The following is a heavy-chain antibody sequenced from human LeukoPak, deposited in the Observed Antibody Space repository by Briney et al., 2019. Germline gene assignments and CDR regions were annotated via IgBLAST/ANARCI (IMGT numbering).Heavy chain of an antibody. V-gene: IGHV1-46*01. CDR2: INPSGGST. CDR3: ARDGDIVVVPAAMDY. D-gene: IGHD2-2*01. Sequence: ASVKVSCKASGYTFTSYYMHWVRQAPGQGLEWMGIINPSGGSTSYAQKFQGRVTMTRDTSTSTVYMELSSLRSEDTAVYYCARDGDIVVVPAAMDYWGQGTLVTVSS. CDR1: GYTFTSYY. J-gene: IGHJ4*02.